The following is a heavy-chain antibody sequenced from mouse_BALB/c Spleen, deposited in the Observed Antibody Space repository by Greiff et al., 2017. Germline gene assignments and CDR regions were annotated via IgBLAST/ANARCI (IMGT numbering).Heavy chain of an antibody. J-gene: IGHJ3*01. CDR1: GYSFTSYW. D-gene: IGHD2-2*01. CDR2: IYPGNSDT. Sequence: EVQLQQSGTVLARPGASVKMSCKASGYSFTSYWMHWVKQRPGQGLEWIGAIYPGNSDTSYNQKFKGKAKLTAVTSASTAYMELSSLTNEDSAVYYCTSRGHRGYDSAYWGQGTLVTVSA. V-gene: IGHV1-5*01. CDR3: TSRGHRGYDSAY.